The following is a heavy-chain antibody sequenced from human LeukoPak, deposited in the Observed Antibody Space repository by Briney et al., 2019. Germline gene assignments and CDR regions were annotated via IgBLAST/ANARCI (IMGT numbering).Heavy chain of an antibody. CDR2: ISSSSSYI. CDR3: ARRDQYDFWSGISVDY. CDR1: GFNFSPYS. D-gene: IGHD3-3*01. V-gene: IGHV3-21*01. J-gene: IGHJ4*02. Sequence: GGSLRLSCTASGFNFSPYSMNWVRQAPGKGLEWVSSISSSSSYIYYADSVKGRFTISRDNAKNSLYLQMNSLRAEDTAVYYCARRDQYDFWSGISVDYWGQGTLVTVSS.